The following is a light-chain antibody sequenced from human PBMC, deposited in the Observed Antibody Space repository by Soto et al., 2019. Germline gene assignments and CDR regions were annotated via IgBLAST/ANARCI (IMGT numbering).Light chain of an antibody. Sequence: EIVLTQSPGTLSLSPGERATLSCRASQSVTGSSLAWYQHKPGKAPRLLIYGASSRATGIPDRFSGSGSGTDFTFIISRLEPEDFGMYYCHQYGSLPHTFGQGTELETK. CDR1: QSVTGSS. CDR2: GAS. J-gene: IGKJ2*01. V-gene: IGKV3-20*01. CDR3: HQYGSLPHT.